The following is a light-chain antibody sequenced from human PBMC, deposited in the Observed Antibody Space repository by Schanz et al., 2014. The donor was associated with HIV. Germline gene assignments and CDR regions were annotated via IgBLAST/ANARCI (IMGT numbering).Light chain of an antibody. CDR2: GAS. CDR1: QSVSSSY. Sequence: EIVLTQSPGTLSLSPGERATLSCRASQSVSSSYLAWYQQKPGQAPRLLIYGASTRVTGIPARFSASGSGTEFTLTISSLQSEDFAIYHCQQYNDWPLTFGQGTKVEIK. V-gene: IGKV3-15*01. J-gene: IGKJ2*01. CDR3: QQYNDWPLT.